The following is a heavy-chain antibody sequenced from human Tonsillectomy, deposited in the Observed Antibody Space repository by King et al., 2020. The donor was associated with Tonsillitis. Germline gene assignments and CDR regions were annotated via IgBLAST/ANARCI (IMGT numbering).Heavy chain of an antibody. J-gene: IGHJ6*02. CDR3: ATTSTSISFGLDG. CDR2: IVGSGAGT. D-gene: IGHD3-3*02. Sequence: EVQLVKSGGGLVQPGGSLRLSCAASGFTFSNYAMNWVRQAPGKGLEWVSGIVGSGAGTYYADSVKGRFTISRDNSKNTLYRQMNSLRADETAVYYCATTSTSISFGLDGCGQGTTVTAPS. V-gene: IGHV3-23*04. CDR1: GFTFSNYA.